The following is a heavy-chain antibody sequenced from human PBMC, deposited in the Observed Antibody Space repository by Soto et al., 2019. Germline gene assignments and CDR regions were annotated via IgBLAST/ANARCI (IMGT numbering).Heavy chain of an antibody. J-gene: IGHJ3*02. V-gene: IGHV3-72*01. Sequence: GGSLRLSCAASGFTFSDHYMDWVRQAPGKGLEWVGRTRNKANSYTTEYAASVKGRFTISSDDSKNSLYLQMNSLKTEDTAVYYCARRSYYDFWSGYLGAFDIWGQGTMVTVSS. CDR1: GFTFSDHY. D-gene: IGHD3-3*01. CDR3: ARRSYYDFWSGYLGAFDI. CDR2: TRNKANSYTT.